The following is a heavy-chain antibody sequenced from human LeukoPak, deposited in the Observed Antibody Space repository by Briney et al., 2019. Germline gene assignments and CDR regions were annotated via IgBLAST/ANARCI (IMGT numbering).Heavy chain of an antibody. V-gene: IGHV3-30*04. CDR3: ARDRAYDGGYYMDV. D-gene: IGHD4-23*01. Sequence: GGSLRLSCAASGFTFSSYAMHWVRQAPGKGLEWVAVISYDGSNKYYADSVKGRFTISRDNSKNTLYLQMNSLRAEDTAVYYCARDRAYDGGYYMDVWGKGTTVTVSS. CDR1: GFTFSSYA. CDR2: ISYDGSNK. J-gene: IGHJ6*03.